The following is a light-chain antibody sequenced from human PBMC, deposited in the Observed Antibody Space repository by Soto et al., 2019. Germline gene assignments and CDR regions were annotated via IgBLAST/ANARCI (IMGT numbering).Light chain of an antibody. J-gene: IGKJ1*01. CDR2: DST. CDR1: QSIHTS. CDR3: HQHGGTPET. Sequence: VLTQSPATLSLSPGERATLSCRASQSIHTSLAWYQQKSGKPPRLVIYDSTLRANGVPDRFGGSRSGTDFLLTISGLEPADSGTYLCHQHGGTPETFGLGTKVDIK. V-gene: IGKV3-20*01.